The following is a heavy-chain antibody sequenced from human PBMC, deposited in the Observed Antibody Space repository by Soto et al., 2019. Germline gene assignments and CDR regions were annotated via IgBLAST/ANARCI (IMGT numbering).Heavy chain of an antibody. CDR2: IWYDGSNK. Sequence: PGGSLRLACAASGFTFSTYGMHWVRQAPGKGLEWVAVIWYDGSNKYYVESVKGRFTISRDNSKNTLYLQMNSLRVEDTAVYYCARGSHSAVGAFDSWGQGTLVTVSS. J-gene: IGHJ4*02. V-gene: IGHV3-33*01. D-gene: IGHD2-15*01. CDR1: GFTFSTYG. CDR3: ARGSHSAVGAFDS.